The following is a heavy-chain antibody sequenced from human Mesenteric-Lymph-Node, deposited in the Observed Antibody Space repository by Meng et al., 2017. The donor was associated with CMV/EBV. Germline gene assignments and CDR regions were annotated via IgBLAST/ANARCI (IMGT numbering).Heavy chain of an antibody. CDR2: ITPISGTP. CDR3: ARGGVGVVPAANRCLGMDV. D-gene: IGHD2-2*01. Sequence: SVKVSCKASGGTFSTYGVSWVRQAPGQGLEWMGGITPISGTPNYAQKFQGRVTMTRDTSISTAYMELSRLRSDDTAVYYCARGGVGVVPAANRCLGMDVWGQGTTVTVSS. CDR1: GGTFSTYG. V-gene: IGHV1-69*05. J-gene: IGHJ6*02.